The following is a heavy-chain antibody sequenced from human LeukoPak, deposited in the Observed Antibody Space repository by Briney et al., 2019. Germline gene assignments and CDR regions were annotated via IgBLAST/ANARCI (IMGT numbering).Heavy chain of an antibody. V-gene: IGHV5-51*01. CDR2: IWPSDSDT. CDR1: GYIFTNYW. J-gene: IGHJ5*02. Sequence: GESPKISCKGSGYIFTNYWIGWVRQMPGEGLEWMGVIWPSDSDTRYSPSFQGQVTTSADKSISTAYLQWSSLKASDTAMYYCARHPPDFWGNWFDPWGQGTLVTVSS. D-gene: IGHD3-3*01. CDR3: ARHPPDFWGNWFDP.